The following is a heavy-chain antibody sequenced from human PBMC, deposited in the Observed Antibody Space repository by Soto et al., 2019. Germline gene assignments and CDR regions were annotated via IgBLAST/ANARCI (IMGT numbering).Heavy chain of an antibody. Sequence: GASVKVSCKASGGTFSSYAISWVRQAPGQGLEWMGGIIPIFGTANYAQKFQGRVTITADKSTSTAYMELSSLRSEDTAVYYCARDGDGYPRNYYYYGMDVWGQGTTVTVSS. CDR1: GGTFSSYA. D-gene: IGHD5-12*01. V-gene: IGHV1-69*06. CDR2: IIPIFGTA. CDR3: ARDGDGYPRNYYYYGMDV. J-gene: IGHJ6*02.